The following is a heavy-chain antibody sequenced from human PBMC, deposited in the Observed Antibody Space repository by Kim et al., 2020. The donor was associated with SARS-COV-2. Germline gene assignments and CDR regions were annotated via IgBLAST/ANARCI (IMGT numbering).Heavy chain of an antibody. J-gene: IGHJ4*02. D-gene: IGHD2-21*01. CDR1: GFDFTTYS. CDR3: VREDWQSLDY. CDR2: IYFRSSSI. Sequence: GGSLRLSCVTSGFDFTTYSMNWVRQAPGKGLEWVAYIYFRSSSIFYADSVKGRFTISRDKARNSVYLQMNSLRVEDTAMYYCVREDWQSLDYWGLGTLVSVSS. V-gene: IGHV3-48*01.